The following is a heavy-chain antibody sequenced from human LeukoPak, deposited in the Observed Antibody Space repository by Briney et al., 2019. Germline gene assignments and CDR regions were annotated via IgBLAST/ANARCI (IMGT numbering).Heavy chain of an antibody. CDR3: AKPGHVDYDYVLGPYYYYYYYMDA. J-gene: IGHJ6*03. Sequence: GGSLRLSCAASGLTFSSYAMSWVRQAPGKGLEWVSAISGSGGSTYYADSVKGRFTISRDNSKNTLYLQMNSLRAEDTAVYYCAKPGHVDYDYVLGPYYYYYYYMDAWGKGTTVTVSS. CDR2: ISGSGGST. D-gene: IGHD3-16*01. V-gene: IGHV3-23*01. CDR1: GLTFSSYA.